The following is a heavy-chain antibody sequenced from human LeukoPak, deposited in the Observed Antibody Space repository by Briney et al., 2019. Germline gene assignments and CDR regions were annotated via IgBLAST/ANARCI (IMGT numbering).Heavy chain of an antibody. Sequence: SETLSLTCTVSGGSISSYYWSWIRQPPGKGLEWIGYIYYSGSTNYNPSLKSRVTISVDASKNQFSLKLSSVTAADTAVYYCARGTSYGSGSYYNVSFAANFDYWGQGTLVTVSS. CDR1: GGSISSYY. J-gene: IGHJ4*02. V-gene: IGHV4-59*12. D-gene: IGHD3-10*01. CDR3: ARGTSYGSGSYYNVSFAANFDY. CDR2: IYYSGST.